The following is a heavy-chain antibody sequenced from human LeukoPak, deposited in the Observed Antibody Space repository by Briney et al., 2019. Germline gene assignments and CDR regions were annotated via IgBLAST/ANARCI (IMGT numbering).Heavy chain of an antibody. V-gene: IGHV3-48*03. CDR1: GFPFSIYE. CDR3: ALLAVASDFDY. D-gene: IGHD6-19*01. CDR2: IGSSGTTI. Sequence: GGSLRLSCAVSGFPFSIYEMNWVRQAPGKGLEWVSNIGSSGTTIYYANSVKGRFSISRDNAKSSLYMQMNSLRVEDTAVYYCALLAVASDFDYWGQGALVTVSS. J-gene: IGHJ4*02.